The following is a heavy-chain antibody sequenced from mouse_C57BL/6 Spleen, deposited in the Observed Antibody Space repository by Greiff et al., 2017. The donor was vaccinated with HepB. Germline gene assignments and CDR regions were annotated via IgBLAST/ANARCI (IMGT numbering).Heavy chain of an antibody. CDR3: ARREITTGVYFDY. CDR1: GFTFSSYG. Sequence: DVQLVESGGDLVKPGGSLKLSCAASGFTFSSYGMSWVRQTPDKRLEWVATISSGGSYTYYPDSVKGRFTISRDNAKNTLYLQMSSLKSEDTAMYYCARREITTGVYFDYWGQGTTLTVSS. CDR2: ISSGGSYT. V-gene: IGHV5-6*01. J-gene: IGHJ2*01. D-gene: IGHD2-4*01.